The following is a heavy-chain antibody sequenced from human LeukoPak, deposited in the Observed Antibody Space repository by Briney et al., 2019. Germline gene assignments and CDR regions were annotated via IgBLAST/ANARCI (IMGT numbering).Heavy chain of an antibody. D-gene: IGHD6-19*01. V-gene: IGHV3-7*01. Sequence: GGSLRLSCAASGFTFSSYGMHWVRQAPGKGLEWVADIKQDGSEKYYVDSVKGRFTISRDNAKNSLYLQMNSLRAEDTAVYYCARERPGIAVAGTFDYWGQGTLVTVSS. CDR1: GFTFSSYG. CDR3: ARERPGIAVAGTFDY. J-gene: IGHJ4*02. CDR2: IKQDGSEK.